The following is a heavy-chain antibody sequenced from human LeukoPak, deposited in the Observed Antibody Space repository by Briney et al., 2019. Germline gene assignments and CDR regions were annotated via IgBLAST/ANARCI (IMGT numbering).Heavy chain of an antibody. Sequence: SETLSLTCAVYGGSFSGYYWSWIRQPPGKGLEWIGSIYYSGSTYYNPSLKSRVTISVDTSKNQFSLKLSSVTAADTAVYYCARHGAARYFDYWGQGTLVTVSS. D-gene: IGHD6-6*01. J-gene: IGHJ4*02. CDR1: GGSFSGYY. V-gene: IGHV4-34*01. CDR2: IYYSGST. CDR3: ARHGAARYFDY.